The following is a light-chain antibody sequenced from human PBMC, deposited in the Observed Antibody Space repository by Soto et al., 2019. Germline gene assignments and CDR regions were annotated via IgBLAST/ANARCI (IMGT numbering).Light chain of an antibody. V-gene: IGKV3-15*01. J-gene: IGKJ5*01. CDR2: GAS. CDR3: QQYDYWPIT. CDR1: QSVSSN. Sequence: ERVMTQSPATLSVSPGERATLSCRASQSVSSNLAWYQQKPGQAPRLFIYGASTRATAIPPRFSGSGSGTEFTLTISSLQSEDFAVYYCQQYDYWPITFGQGTRLEIK.